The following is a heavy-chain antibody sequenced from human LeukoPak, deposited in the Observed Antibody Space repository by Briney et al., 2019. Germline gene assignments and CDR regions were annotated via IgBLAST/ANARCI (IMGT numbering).Heavy chain of an antibody. Sequence: GGSLRLSCAASGFAFRSYVMSWVRQAPGKGLEWVSTIGSSGGTTYYADSVKGRFTISRDNSKNTLYLQMNSLRAEDTAVYYCARDLTGYDYYYGMDVWGQGTTVTVSS. J-gene: IGHJ6*02. CDR1: GFAFRSYV. D-gene: IGHD3-9*01. CDR3: ARDLTGYDYYYGMDV. V-gene: IGHV3-23*01. CDR2: IGSSGGTT.